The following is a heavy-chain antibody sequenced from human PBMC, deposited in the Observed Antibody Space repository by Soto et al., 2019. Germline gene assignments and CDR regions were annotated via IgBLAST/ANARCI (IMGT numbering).Heavy chain of an antibody. J-gene: IGHJ5*02. CDR1: GYPFSDNQ. CDR3: ARKHSLGYRRWGLDP. Sequence: VASVKVSCKASGYPFSDNQIHWLRRAPGQGLEWMGRINPKSDDTNYAQKFQGRVTMTRDTSIDTAYLELTGLTSDDTATYYCARKHSLGYRRWGLDPWGQGTLVTVSS. D-gene: IGHD5-12*01. CDR2: INPKSDDT. V-gene: IGHV1-2*02.